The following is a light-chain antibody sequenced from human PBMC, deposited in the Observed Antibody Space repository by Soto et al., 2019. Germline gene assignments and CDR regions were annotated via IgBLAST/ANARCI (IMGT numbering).Light chain of an antibody. CDR1: KLGDKY. CDR2: KDS. Sequence: SYEPTQTPSVSMSPGQTASITCSGDKLGDKYACWYQQKPGQSPVLVIYKDSKRPSGIPERFSGSNSGNTATLTISGTQAMDEADYYCQAWDSSTVVFGGGTMLTVL. CDR3: QAWDSSTVV. V-gene: IGLV3-1*01. J-gene: IGLJ2*01.